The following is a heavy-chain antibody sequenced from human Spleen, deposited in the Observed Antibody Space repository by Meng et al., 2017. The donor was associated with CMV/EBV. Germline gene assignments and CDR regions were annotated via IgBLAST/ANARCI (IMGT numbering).Heavy chain of an antibody. J-gene: IGHJ3*02. V-gene: IGHV6-1*01. CDR1: GDSVSSNSAA. CDR3: ARDFYPDNAFDI. CDR2: TYYRSMFLN. Sequence: SETLSLTCAISGDSVSSNSAAWNWIRQSPSRGLEWLGRTYYRSMFLNDYAVAVKGRITINPDTSKNQFSLHLNSVTPEDTAVYYCARDFYPDNAFDIWGQGTMVTVSS.